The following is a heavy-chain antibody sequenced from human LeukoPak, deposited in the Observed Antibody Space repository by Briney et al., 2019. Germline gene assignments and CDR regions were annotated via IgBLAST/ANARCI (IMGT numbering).Heavy chain of an antibody. CDR2: IYSGGST. D-gene: IGHD3-22*01. V-gene: IGHV3-53*01. CDR3: ARSPTAYYYDGSGYLHD. Sequence: GGSLRLSCAASGFTVSSNYMSWVRQAPGKGLEWVSVIYSGGSTYYADSVKGRFTISRDNSKNTLYLQMNSLRAEDTAVYYCARSPTAYYYDGSGYLHDWGRGTLVTVSS. CDR1: GFTVSSNY. J-gene: IGHJ4*02.